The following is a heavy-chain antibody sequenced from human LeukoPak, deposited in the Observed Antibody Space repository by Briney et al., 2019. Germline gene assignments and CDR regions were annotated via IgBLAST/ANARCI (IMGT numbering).Heavy chain of an antibody. CDR2: INHSGST. J-gene: IGHJ4*02. D-gene: IGHD2-2*01. CDR1: GGSFSGYY. V-gene: IGHV4-34*01. Sequence: SETLSLTCAVYGGSFSGYYWSWIRQPPGKGLEWIGEINHSGSTNYNPSLKSRVTISVDTSENQFSLKLSSVTAADTAVYYCARGARGTSFDYWGQGTLVTVSS. CDR3: ARGARGTSFDY.